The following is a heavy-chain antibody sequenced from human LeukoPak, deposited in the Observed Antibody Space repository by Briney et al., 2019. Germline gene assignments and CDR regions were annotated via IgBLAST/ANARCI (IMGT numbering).Heavy chain of an antibody. V-gene: IGHV3-23*01. D-gene: IGHD6-19*01. J-gene: IGHJ5*02. CDR1: GFTFSSYA. CDR3: AGKKVAGTGIPNWFDP. Sequence: GGSLRLSCAASGFTFSSYAMNWVRQAPGKGLEWLSTISGSGGSTYYADSVMGRFTISRDNAKNSLYLQMNSLRAEDTAVYYCAGKKVAGTGIPNWFDPWGQGTLVTVSS. CDR2: ISGSGGST.